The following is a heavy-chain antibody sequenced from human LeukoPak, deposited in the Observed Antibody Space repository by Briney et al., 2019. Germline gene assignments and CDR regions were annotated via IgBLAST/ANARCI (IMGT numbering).Heavy chain of an antibody. CDR3: ATTGSSTIYYFDY. CDR2: IYPGDSDT. D-gene: IGHD3-10*01. Sequence: GESLKIPCKGSGYSFTNYWIGWVRQMPGKGLEWMGIIYPGDSDTRYGPSFQGQVTISADKSISTAYLQWSSLKASDTAMYYCATTGSSTIYYFDYWGQGTLVTVSS. J-gene: IGHJ4*02. V-gene: IGHV5-51*01. CDR1: GYSFTNYW.